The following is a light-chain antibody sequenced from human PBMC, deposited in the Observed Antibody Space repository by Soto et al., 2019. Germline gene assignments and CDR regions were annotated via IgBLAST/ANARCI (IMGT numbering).Light chain of an antibody. V-gene: IGLV2-14*02. CDR3: SSYTSSRAYV. J-gene: IGLJ1*01. CDR2: EVT. Sequence: QSALTQPASVSGSPGQSITISCTGATSDVGTYDLVSWYQQNPDKAPKLIIYEVTKRPSGVSSRFSGTKSGNTASLTISGLQTEDEADYYCSSYTSSRAYVFGMGTKVTVL. CDR1: TSDVGTYDL.